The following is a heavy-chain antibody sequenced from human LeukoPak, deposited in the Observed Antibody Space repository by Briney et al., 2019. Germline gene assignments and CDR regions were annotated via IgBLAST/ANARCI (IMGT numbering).Heavy chain of an antibody. CDR3: TSRIGWELLRDYGPNFDY. CDR1: GFTFSSYE. J-gene: IGHJ4*02. D-gene: IGHD1-26*01. V-gene: IGHV3-48*03. Sequence: GGSLRLSCAASGFTFSSYEMNWVRQAPGKGLEWVSYISSSGSTIYYADSVKGRFTISRDTAKNSLYLQMNSLRAEDTAVYYCTSRIGWELLRDYGPNFDYWGQGTLVTVSS. CDR2: ISSSGSTI.